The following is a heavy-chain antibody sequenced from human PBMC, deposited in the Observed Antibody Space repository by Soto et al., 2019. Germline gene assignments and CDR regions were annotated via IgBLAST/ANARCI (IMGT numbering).Heavy chain of an antibody. Sequence: QLQLQESGPGLVKPSETLSLTCTVSGGSISSSSYYWGWIRQPPGKGLEWIGSIYYSGSTYYNPSLKSRVTISVDTSKNQFSLKLSSVTAADTAVYYCAGPNGRWGSLDYWGQGTLVTVSS. D-gene: IGHD2-8*02. CDR1: GGSISSSSYY. CDR3: AGPNGRWGSLDY. J-gene: IGHJ4*02. CDR2: IYYSGST. V-gene: IGHV4-39*01.